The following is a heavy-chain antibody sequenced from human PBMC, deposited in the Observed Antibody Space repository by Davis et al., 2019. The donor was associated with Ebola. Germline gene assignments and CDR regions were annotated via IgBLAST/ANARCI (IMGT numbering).Heavy chain of an antibody. CDR1: GDSVSSNSAA. D-gene: IGHD3-22*01. Sequence: MPSETLSLTCAISGDSVSSNSAAWNWIRQSPSRGLEWLGRTYYRSKWYNDYAESVKSRIIISPDTSKNQFSLKLSSVTAADTAMYYCAREAYYYDSSGYHRGGFDYWGQGTLVTVSS. CDR2: TYYRSKWYN. J-gene: IGHJ4*02. CDR3: AREAYYYDSSGYHRGGFDY. V-gene: IGHV6-1*01.